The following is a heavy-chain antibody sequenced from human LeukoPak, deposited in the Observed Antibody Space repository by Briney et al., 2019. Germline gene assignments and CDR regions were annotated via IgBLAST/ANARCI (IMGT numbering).Heavy chain of an antibody. CDR1: GYTFTSYD. D-gene: IGHD3-3*01. CDR3: ARGMHYDFWSGYYFDY. Sequence: ASVKVSCKASGYTFTSYDINWVRQATGQGLEWMGWMNPNSGNTGYAQKFQGRVTITRNTSISTAYMELSSLGSEDTAVYYCARGMHYDFWSGYYFDYWGQGTLVTVSS. J-gene: IGHJ4*02. V-gene: IGHV1-8*03. CDR2: MNPNSGNT.